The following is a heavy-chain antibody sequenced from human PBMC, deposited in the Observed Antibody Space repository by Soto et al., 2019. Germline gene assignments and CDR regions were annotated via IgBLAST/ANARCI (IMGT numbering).Heavy chain of an antibody. D-gene: IGHD5-12*01. Sequence: QVQLVQSGAEVKRPGASVKVSCKASGYTFINYDVAWVRRAPGQGLQWMGWISISKGKTYYEQSLQGRVTMTTDTVTTTAHMEVRSLRSDDTAVYYCARKGYIGNFGLVVLGQGTTVTVSS. V-gene: IGHV1-18*01. CDR3: ARKGYIGNFGLVV. CDR1: GYTFINYD. J-gene: IGHJ6*02. CDR2: ISISKGKT.